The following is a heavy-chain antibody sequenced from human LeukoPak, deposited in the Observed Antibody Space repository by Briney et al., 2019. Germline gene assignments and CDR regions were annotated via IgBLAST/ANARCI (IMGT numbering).Heavy chain of an antibody. CDR2: ITTYNGNT. D-gene: IGHD6-6*01. CDR1: GYSLTTYG. Sequence: ASVNVSCKASGYSLTTYGITWMRQAPGQGLEWMGWITTYNGNTNYARKLQGRVTMTTDTSTNTAYVELRSLRPDDTAVYYCARLIEYRTSSRVFDIWGQGTMVTVSS. J-gene: IGHJ3*02. V-gene: IGHV1-18*01. CDR3: ARLIEYRTSSRVFDI.